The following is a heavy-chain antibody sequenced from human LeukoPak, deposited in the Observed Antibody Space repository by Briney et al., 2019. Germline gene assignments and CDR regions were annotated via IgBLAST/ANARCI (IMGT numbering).Heavy chain of an antibody. V-gene: IGHV3-23*01. D-gene: IGHD3-3*01. CDR2: ISGSGGST. CDR3: AKSYDFWSGYSFDY. Sequence: GGSLRLSCAASGFTFSSYAMSWVRQAPGKGLEWVSAISGSGGSTYYADSVKGRFTISRDNSKNTLYLQMDSLRAEDTAVYYCAKSYDFWSGYSFDYWGQGTLVTVSS. CDR1: GFTFSSYA. J-gene: IGHJ4*02.